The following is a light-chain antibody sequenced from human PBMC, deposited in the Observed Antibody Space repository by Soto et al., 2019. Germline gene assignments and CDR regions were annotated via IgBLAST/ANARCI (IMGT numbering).Light chain of an antibody. Sequence: QSALTQPSSVSGSPGQSITISCTGTGRGVLSYDAVSWYQHLPGKAPKLIIYEGNKRASGVSDRFSGSRSGNMASLTISGLQAEDEADYYCSSYVYSNSWLFGVGTKLTVL. J-gene: IGLJ3*02. CDR2: EGN. CDR1: GRGVLSYDA. CDR3: SSYVYSNSWL. V-gene: IGLV2-23*01.